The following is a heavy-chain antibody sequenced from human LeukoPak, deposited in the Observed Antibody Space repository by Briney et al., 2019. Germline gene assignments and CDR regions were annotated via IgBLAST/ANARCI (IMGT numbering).Heavy chain of an antibody. J-gene: IGHJ3*01. CDR3: ARDSGSCRGCAFDV. CDR1: GFTFSQHY. V-gene: IGHV3-7*01. CDR2: LNPDGSER. Sequence: GGSLGLSCAASGFTFSQHYMSWVRQAPGKGLEWVANLNPDGSERKYVDSVKGRFTISRDNAKNSVYLQMSSLRAEDTAVFYCARDSGSCRGCAFDVWGHGTMVTVSS. D-gene: IGHD6-13*01.